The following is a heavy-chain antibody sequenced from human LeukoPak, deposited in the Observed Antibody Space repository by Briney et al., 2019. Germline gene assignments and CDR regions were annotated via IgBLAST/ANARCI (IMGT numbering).Heavy chain of an antibody. CDR1: GFTFSSYS. J-gene: IGHJ5*01. CDR3: ARDLPGSSWYALDS. V-gene: IGHV3-21*01. CDR2: ISASGSV. Sequence: GGSLRLSRAASGFTFSSYSMNWVRQAPGKGLEWVSSISASGSVYYAASVRGRFTISRDNAGNSLFLHLNSLATDDTAVYFCARDLPGSSWYALDSWGQGTLVTVSS. D-gene: IGHD6-13*01.